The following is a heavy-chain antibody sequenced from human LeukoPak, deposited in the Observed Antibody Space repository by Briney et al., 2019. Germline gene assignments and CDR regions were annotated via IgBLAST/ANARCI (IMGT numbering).Heavy chain of an antibody. Sequence: GGALRLSCAASGFTFDDYAMHGGRQAPGKGGEGGSGISWNRGSIVYADSVKGRVTISRHNAKNSLYLQMNSLRAEDTALYYCAKDVAAGAPTFMDVWGKGTTVTISS. CDR3: AKDVAAGAPTFMDV. V-gene: IGHV3-9*01. J-gene: IGHJ6*03. CDR1: GFTFDDYA. D-gene: IGHD6-13*01. CDR2: ISWNRGSI.